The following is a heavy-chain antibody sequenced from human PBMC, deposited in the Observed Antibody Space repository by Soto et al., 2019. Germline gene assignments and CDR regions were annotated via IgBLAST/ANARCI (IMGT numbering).Heavy chain of an antibody. J-gene: IGHJ2*01. CDR2: TYDSGTT. D-gene: IGHD2-15*01. CDR1: GGSISGYF. CDR3: ARDRSGKLTPHWYFDL. Sequence: SETLSLTCTVYGGSISGYFWSRVRQPPGKGLEWIGETYDSGTTNYNPSLKSRVSISVETSKNQFSLKLTSLAAADTAVYYCARDRSGKLTPHWYFDLWGRGTLVTVS. V-gene: IGHV4-59*01.